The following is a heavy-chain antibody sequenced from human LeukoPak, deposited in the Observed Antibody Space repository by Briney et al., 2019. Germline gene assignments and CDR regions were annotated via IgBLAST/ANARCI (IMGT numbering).Heavy chain of an antibody. D-gene: IGHD2-2*03. V-gene: IGHV4-34*01. Sequence: SSETLSLTSAVYGGSFSGYYWSWIRQPPGKGLEWIGEINHSGSTNDNPSLKSRVTISVDTSKNQFSLKLSSVTAADTAVYYCARGLVGYCSSTSCFDAPSYFDYWGQGTLVTVSS. CDR3: ARGLVGYCSSTSCFDAPSYFDY. CDR1: GGSFSGYY. J-gene: IGHJ4*02. CDR2: INHSGST.